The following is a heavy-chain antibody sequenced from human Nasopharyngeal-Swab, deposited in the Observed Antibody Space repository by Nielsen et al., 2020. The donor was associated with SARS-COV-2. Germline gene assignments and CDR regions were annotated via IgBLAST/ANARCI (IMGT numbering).Heavy chain of an antibody. Sequence: GQSLRLSCAASGFTFSSYSMNWVRQAPGKGLEWVSSISSSSSYIYYADSVKGRFTISRDNAKNSLYLQMNSLRAEDTAVYYCARGGYGDLLFLFDYWGQGTLVTVSS. J-gene: IGHJ4*02. CDR3: ARGGYGDLLFLFDY. CDR1: GFTFSSYS. D-gene: IGHD4-17*01. V-gene: IGHV3-21*01. CDR2: ISSSSSYI.